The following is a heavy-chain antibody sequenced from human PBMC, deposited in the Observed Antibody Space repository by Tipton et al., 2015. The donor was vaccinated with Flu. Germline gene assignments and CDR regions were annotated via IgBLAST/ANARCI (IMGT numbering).Heavy chain of an antibody. V-gene: IGHV4-61*08. CDR2: IYDSGSP. J-gene: IGHJ4*02. D-gene: IGHD3-22*01. CDR1: GGSISSGGAY. CDR3: ARGGSYFDTSGYQPLDS. Sequence: TLSLTCNVSGGSISSGGAYWSWIRQPPGTGLEWIGYIYDSGSPKYNPSLKSRVTISLDTSKNQFSLKMTTVTAADTAVYFCARGGSYFDTSGYQPLDSWGQGTLVTVSA.